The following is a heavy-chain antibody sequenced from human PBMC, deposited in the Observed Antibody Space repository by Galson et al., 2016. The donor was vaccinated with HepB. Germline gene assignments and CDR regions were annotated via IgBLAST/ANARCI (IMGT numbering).Heavy chain of an antibody. D-gene: IGHD5-18*01. J-gene: IGHJ4*02. V-gene: IGHV3-64D*08. CDR1: GFIFSKYT. Sequence: SLRLSCAAPGFIFSKYTMHWVRQAPGKGLQYVAGISYNGGTTHYADSVKGRFTISRDNSENTLYLQMSSLRVEDTSVYFCVRQPTYGYPFDYWGQGTLVTVSS. CDR3: VRQPTYGYPFDY. CDR2: ISYNGGTT.